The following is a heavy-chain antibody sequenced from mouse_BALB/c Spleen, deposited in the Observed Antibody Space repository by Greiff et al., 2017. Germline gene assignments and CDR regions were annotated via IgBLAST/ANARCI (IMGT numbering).Heavy chain of an antibody. CDR2: ISSGGSYT. V-gene: IGHV5-9-4*01. D-gene: IGHD1-1*01. CDR1: GFTFSSYA. J-gene: IGHJ3*01. CDR3: ASYGSVFAY. Sequence: DVHLVESGGGLVKPGGSLKLSCAASGFTFSSYAMSWVRQSPEKRLEWVAEISSGGSYTYYPDTVTGRFTISRDNAKNTLYLEMSSLRSEDTAMYYCASYGSVFAYWGQGTLVTVSA.